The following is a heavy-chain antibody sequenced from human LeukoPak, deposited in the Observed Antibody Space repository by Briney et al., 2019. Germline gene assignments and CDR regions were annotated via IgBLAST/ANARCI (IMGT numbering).Heavy chain of an antibody. V-gene: IGHV3-21*01. CDR1: GFTFSSYS. CDR3: AKGITMVRGPFDY. CDR2: ISSSSSYI. D-gene: IGHD3-10*01. Sequence: GGSLRLSCAASGFTFSSYSMNWVRQAPGKGLEWVSSISSSSSYIYYADSVKGRFTISRDNAKNSLYLQMNSLRAEDTAVYYCAKGITMVRGPFDYWGQGTLVTVSS. J-gene: IGHJ4*02.